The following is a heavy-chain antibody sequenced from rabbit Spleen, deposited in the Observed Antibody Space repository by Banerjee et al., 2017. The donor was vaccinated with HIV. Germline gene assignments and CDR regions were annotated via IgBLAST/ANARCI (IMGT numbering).Heavy chain of an antibody. J-gene: IGHJ4*01. CDR1: GFTISSTYW. V-gene: IGHV1S45*01. CDR2: IYGGSSGRT. Sequence: QEQLEESGGDLVKPEGSLTLTCTASGFTISSTYWICWVRQAPGKGLEWIACIYGGSSGRTYYASWAKGRFTISKTSSTTVTLQMTSLTAADTATYFCARSVSFAGYTDFGYALYYFDLWGPGTLVTVS. D-gene: IGHD7-1*01. CDR3: ARSVSFAGYTDFGYALYYFDL.